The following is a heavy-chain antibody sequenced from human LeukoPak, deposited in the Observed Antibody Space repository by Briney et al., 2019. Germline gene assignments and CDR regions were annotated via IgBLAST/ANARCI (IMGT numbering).Heavy chain of an antibody. CDR3: ARVSDTAMAFDY. D-gene: IGHD5-18*01. J-gene: IGHJ4*02. CDR2: IYYSGST. Sequence: PSETLSLTCTVSGGSISSHYWRWIRQPPGKGLEWIGYIYYSGSTNYNPSLKSRVAISVDTSKNQFSLKLSSVTAADTAVYYCARVSDTAMAFDYWGQGTLVTVSS. CDR1: GGSISSHY. V-gene: IGHV4-59*11.